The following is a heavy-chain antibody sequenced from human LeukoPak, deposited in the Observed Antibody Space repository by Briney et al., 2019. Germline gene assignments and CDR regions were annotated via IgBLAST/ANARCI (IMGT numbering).Heavy chain of an antibody. Sequence: PSETLSLTCTVSGGSISSGSYYWSWIRQPAGKGLEWIGRIYTSGSTNYNPSLKSRVTISVDTSKNQFSLKLSSVTAADTAVYYCARAGGIPKYYYMDVWGKGTTVTISS. CDR1: GGSISSGSYY. CDR2: IYTSGST. V-gene: IGHV4-61*02. J-gene: IGHJ6*03. D-gene: IGHD2-21*01. CDR3: ARAGGIPKYYYMDV.